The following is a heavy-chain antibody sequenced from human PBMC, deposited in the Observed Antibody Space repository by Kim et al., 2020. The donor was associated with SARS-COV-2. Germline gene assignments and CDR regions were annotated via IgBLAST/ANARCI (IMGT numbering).Heavy chain of an antibody. CDR1: GGSISSGSYY. V-gene: IGHV4-61*02. J-gene: IGHJ4*02. CDR2: IYTSGST. CDR3: ARALVEYGEYYFDY. D-gene: IGHD3-10*01. Sequence: SETLSLTCTVSGGSISSGSYYWSWIRQPAGKGLEWIGRIYTSGSTNYNPSLKSRVTISVDTSKNQFSLKLSSVTAADTAVYYCARALVEYGEYYFDYWGQGTLVTVSS.